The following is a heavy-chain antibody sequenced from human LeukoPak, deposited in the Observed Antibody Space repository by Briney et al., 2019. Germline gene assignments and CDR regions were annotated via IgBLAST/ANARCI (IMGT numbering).Heavy chain of an antibody. CDR1: RGSISDYY. CDR3: ARELKVGNTGYYFDY. D-gene: IGHD2/OR15-2a*01. J-gene: IGHJ4*02. Sequence: SETLSLTCTVSRGSISDYYWSWVRQPPGEGLEWVGYIYYSGCTNYSPSLKSRVTISLDTSKNQFSLNLNSVTAADTAVYYCARELKVGNTGYYFDYWGQGTLVTVSS. CDR2: IYYSGCT. V-gene: IGHV4-59*01.